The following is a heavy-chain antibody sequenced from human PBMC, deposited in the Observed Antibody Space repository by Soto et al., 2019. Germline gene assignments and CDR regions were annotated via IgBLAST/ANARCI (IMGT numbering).Heavy chain of an antibody. Sequence: QITLKESGPTLVKPTQTLTLTCTFSGFSLSTNEVGVGWIRQPPGKALEWLALIYSDDHKRYSPSLQSRLTIAKDTSKNQVVLTMTNVHPVDTATYYCAHLPKTYGDYVESYYFDYWGQGTLVTVSS. J-gene: IGHJ4*02. CDR2: IYSDDHK. V-gene: IGHV2-5*02. CDR3: AHLPKTYGDYVESYYFDY. CDR1: GFSLSTNEVG. D-gene: IGHD4-17*01.